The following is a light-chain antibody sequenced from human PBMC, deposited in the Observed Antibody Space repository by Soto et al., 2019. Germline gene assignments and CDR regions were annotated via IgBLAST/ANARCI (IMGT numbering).Light chain of an antibody. J-gene: IGLJ2*01. CDR1: SSVIGGYNY. CDR2: EVS. V-gene: IGLV2-8*01. Sequence: SVLTQPPSASGSPGQSVAISCTGTSSVIGGYNYVSWYQQHPGKAPKLMIFEVSQRPSGVPDRFSGSKSGNTASLTVSGLQAEDEADYYSSSYAGSNNLVFGGGTKLTVL. CDR3: SSYAGSNNLV.